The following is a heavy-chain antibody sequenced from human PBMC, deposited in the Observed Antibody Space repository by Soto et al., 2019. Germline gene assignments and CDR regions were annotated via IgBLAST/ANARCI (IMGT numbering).Heavy chain of an antibody. V-gene: IGHV1-18*04. CDR3: ARDAVLRYFDWLLRPGFDY. CDR1: GYTFTSYG. CDR2: ISAYNGNT. Sequence: GASVKVSCKASGYTFTSYGISWVRQGPGQGLEWMGWISAYNGNTNYAQKLQGRVTMTTDTSTSTAYMELRSLRSDDTAVYYCARDAVLRYFDWLLRPGFDYWGQGTLVTVSS. J-gene: IGHJ4*02. D-gene: IGHD3-9*01.